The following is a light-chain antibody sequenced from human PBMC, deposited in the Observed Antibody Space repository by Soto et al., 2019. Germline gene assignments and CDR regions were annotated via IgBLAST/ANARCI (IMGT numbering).Light chain of an antibody. V-gene: IGKV1-5*01. CDR1: QSIKNW. CDR2: DAS. CDR3: QQYDDYPLT. J-gene: IGKJ4*01. Sequence: DIQMTQSPSTLSASVGDRVTITCRASQSIKNWLAGYQQKPGTENQFLIYDASNLESWVQSRFRGIGSGTECTLTISSLQADDLATYFCQQYDDYPLTFGGGTKVDIK.